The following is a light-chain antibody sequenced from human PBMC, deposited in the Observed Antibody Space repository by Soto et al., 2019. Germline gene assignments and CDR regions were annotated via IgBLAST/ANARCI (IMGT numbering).Light chain of an antibody. J-gene: IGLJ3*02. CDR3: TSYTSSSTWV. CDR2: EVS. Sequence: QSALTQPASVSGSPGQSITISCTGTSGDVGGYNYVSWYQQHPDKAPELMIYEVSNRPSGVSNRFSGSKSGNTASLTISGLQAEDEADYYCTSYTSSSTWVFGGGTKLTVL. CDR1: SGDVGGYNY. V-gene: IGLV2-14*01.